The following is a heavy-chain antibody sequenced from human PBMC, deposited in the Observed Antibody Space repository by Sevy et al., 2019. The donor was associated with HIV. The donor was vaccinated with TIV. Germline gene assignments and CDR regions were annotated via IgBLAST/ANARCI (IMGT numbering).Heavy chain of an antibody. V-gene: IGHV3-48*02. J-gene: IGHJ4*02. CDR2: FTITSGTI. CDR1: GFTFTNYN. CDR3: ARGNPYDF. Sequence: GGSLRLSCAASGFTFTNYNMNWVRQAPGMGLEWVAYFTITSGTIYYADSVKGRFTISRDNAKNSLYLQMDSLRDEDTAVYYCARGNPYDFWGQGTLVTVSS.